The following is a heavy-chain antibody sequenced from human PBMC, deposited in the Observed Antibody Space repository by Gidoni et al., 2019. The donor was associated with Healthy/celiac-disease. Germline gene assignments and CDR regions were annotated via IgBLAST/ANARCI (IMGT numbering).Heavy chain of an antibody. Sequence: EVQLVESGGGLVTPGGSLRLSCAASGFTFSSYSMNWVRQAPGKGLEWVSSISSSSSYIYYADSVKGRFTISRDNAKNSLYLQMNSLRAEDTAVYYCAREPITMVRGSWFDPWGQGTLVTVSS. D-gene: IGHD3-10*01. J-gene: IGHJ5*02. CDR1: GFTFSSYS. V-gene: IGHV3-21*01. CDR2: ISSSSSYI. CDR3: AREPITMVRGSWFDP.